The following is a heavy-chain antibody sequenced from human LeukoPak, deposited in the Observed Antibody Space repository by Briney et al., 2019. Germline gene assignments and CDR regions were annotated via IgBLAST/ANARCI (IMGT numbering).Heavy chain of an antibody. J-gene: IGHJ6*03. CDR3: ARTVWTDFWSGYYGRVGYYMDV. CDR2: IYTSGST. Sequence: PSETLSLTCTVSGGSISSGSYYWSWIRQPAGKGLEWIGRIYTSGSTNYNPSLKSRVTISVDTSKNQFSLKLSSVTAADTAVYYRARTVWTDFWSGYYGRVGYYMDVWGKGTTVTVSS. CDR1: GGSISSGSYY. V-gene: IGHV4-61*02. D-gene: IGHD3-3*01.